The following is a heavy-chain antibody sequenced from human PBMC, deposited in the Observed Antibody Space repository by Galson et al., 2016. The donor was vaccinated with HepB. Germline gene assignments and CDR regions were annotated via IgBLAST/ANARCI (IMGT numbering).Heavy chain of an antibody. CDR3: ARSATNDYGARYFDY. Sequence: PALVKPTQTLTLTCTFSGFSLSTSGLSVSWIRQPPGKALEWLTLVDWDDDKYYSTSLLTRLTISKDTSKNQVVLTMTNMDPVDTGTYYCARSATNDYGARYFDYWGQGTLVTV. CDR1: GFSLSTSGLS. CDR2: VDWDDDK. V-gene: IGHV2-70*13. J-gene: IGHJ4*02. D-gene: IGHD4-17*01.